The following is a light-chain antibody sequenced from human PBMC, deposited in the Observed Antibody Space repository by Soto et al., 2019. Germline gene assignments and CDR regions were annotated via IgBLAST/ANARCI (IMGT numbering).Light chain of an antibody. V-gene: IGKV3-15*01. Sequence: EIEMTQSPATLYVSPGERATVSCRASQSVSSKLSWYAQKPGQAPRLLIYSASTRATGIPARCSGSSSGTEFSLPIISLLSEDFAVYYCQQYNNWPPWTFGQGTQVAIK. CDR2: SAS. J-gene: IGKJ1*01. CDR1: QSVSSK. CDR3: QQYNNWPPWT.